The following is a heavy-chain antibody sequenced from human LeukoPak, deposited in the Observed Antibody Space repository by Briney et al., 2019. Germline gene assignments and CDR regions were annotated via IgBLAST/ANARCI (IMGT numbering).Heavy chain of an antibody. V-gene: IGHV3-23*03. Sequence: PGGSLRLSCAASGFTFSTYAMSWVRQAPGKGLEWVSVIYSSGTTYYADSVKGRFTISRDNSKNTLYLQMNSLRVEDTAVYYCTKDRSYGRSYFDYWGQGTLVTISS. J-gene: IGHJ4*02. CDR2: IYSSGTT. CDR3: TKDRSYGRSYFDY. CDR1: GFTFSTYA. D-gene: IGHD5-18*01.